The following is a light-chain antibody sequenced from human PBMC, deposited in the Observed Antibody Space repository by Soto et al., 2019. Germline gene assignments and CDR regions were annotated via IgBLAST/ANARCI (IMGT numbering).Light chain of an antibody. CDR2: AAY. V-gene: IGKV1-27*01. CDR1: XXISNS. Sequence: QSPSSLSASMXXRVAIFXXXXXXISNSVAWYQLKPGKPPQLLIYAAYNLQSGVPSRFSGSGSGTDFTLTISSLQPEDVAIYYCQTYNTARPTFGQGTRLGIK. J-gene: IGKJ5*01. CDR3: QTYNTARPT.